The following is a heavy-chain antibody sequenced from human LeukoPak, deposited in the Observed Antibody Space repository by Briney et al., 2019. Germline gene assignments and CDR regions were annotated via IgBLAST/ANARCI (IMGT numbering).Heavy chain of an antibody. CDR2: IYYSGST. CDR1: GGSISSYY. Sequence: PSETLSLTCTVSGGSISSYYWSWIRQPPGKGLEWIGYIYYSGSTNYNPSLKSRVTISVDTSKNQFSLKLSSVTAADTAMYYCARHIITMVRGVPSGMDVWGQGPRSPSP. J-gene: IGHJ6*02. V-gene: IGHV4-59*08. CDR3: ARHIITMVRGVPSGMDV. D-gene: IGHD3-10*01.